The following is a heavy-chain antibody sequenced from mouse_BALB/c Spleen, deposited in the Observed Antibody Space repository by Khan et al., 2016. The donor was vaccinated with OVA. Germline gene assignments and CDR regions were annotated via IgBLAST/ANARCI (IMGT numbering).Heavy chain of an antibody. D-gene: IGHD1-1*01. CDR2: ITSGGSTI. Sequence: EVELVESGGGLVQPGGSRKLSCAASGFTFSSFGMHWVRQAPEKGLEWVAYITSGGSTIYYADILKGRFTISRDNPKNTLFLQITSLRSEDTAMYYCARSYGSSLDYWGQGTTLTVSS. CDR1: GFTFSSFG. CDR3: ARSYGSSLDY. V-gene: IGHV5-17*02. J-gene: IGHJ2*01.